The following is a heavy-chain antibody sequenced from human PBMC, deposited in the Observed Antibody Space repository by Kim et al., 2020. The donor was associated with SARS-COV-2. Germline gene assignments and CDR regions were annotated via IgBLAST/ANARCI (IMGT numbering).Heavy chain of an antibody. Sequence: LKSRVTMSVDTSKNHFSLKLSSVTAADTAVYYCATDSSGWYWEENDYFDYWGQGTLVTVSS. CDR3: ATDSSGWYWEENDYFDY. J-gene: IGHJ4*02. V-gene: IGHV4-4*06. D-gene: IGHD6-19*01.